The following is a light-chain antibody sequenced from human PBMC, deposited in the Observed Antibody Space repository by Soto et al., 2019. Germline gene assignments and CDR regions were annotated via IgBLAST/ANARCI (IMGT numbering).Light chain of an antibody. CDR1: QSISRY. V-gene: IGKV1-39*01. J-gene: IGKJ3*01. CDR3: QQSYSTPRT. Sequence: DIQMTQSPSSLSVSVGDRVTITCRASQSISRYLNWYQQKPGKAPKLLFYAASSLQSGVPSRFTCSGSGTDFTLTISSLQPEDFATYYCQQSYSTPRTFGPGTKVDIK. CDR2: AAS.